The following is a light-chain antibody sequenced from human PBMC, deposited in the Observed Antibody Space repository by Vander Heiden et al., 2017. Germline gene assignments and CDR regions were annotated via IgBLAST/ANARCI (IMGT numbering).Light chain of an antibody. CDR3: QSADSSDIL. CDR2: KDN. Sequence: SYELTQPPSVSVYPGQTARIPCSGDAFQKQYGYWYQQKPGEAPVLVIYKDNERPSGIPERFSGSSSGTTVTLTIGGVQAEDEADYYCQSADSSDILFGGGTKLTVL. J-gene: IGLJ2*01. V-gene: IGLV3-25*03. CDR1: AFQKQY.